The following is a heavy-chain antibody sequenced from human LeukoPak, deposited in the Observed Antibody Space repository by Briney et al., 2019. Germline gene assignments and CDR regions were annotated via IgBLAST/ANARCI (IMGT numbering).Heavy chain of an antibody. V-gene: IGHV3-7*01. D-gene: IGHD2-21*02. Sequence: GGSLRLSCAASGFTFSSYWMTWVRQAPGKGLEWVANIKQDGSEKYYVDSVKGRFTISRDNAKNSLYLQMNSLRAEDTAVYYCARDIVVVTAIMDVWGKGTTVTVSS. CDR1: GFTFSSYW. J-gene: IGHJ6*03. CDR2: IKQDGSEK. CDR3: ARDIVVVTAIMDV.